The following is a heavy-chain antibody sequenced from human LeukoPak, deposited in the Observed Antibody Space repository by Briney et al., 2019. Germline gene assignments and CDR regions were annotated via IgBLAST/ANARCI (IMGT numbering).Heavy chain of an antibody. Sequence: GMSLRLSCAASGFSFRTYAMHWVRQAPGKGLDWVAMIWSDGSNQYYADSVKGRFTISRDNSKNTLYLQMNSLRAEDTAVYYCARTTVTTFLEEGHFDYWGQGTLVTVSS. D-gene: IGHD4-17*01. V-gene: IGHV3-33*01. CDR3: ARTTVTTFLEEGHFDY. CDR1: GFSFRTYA. J-gene: IGHJ4*02. CDR2: IWSDGSNQ.